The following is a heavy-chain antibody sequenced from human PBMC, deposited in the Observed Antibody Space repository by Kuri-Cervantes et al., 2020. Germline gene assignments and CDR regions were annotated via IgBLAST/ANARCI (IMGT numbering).Heavy chain of an antibody. Sequence: GESLKISCAASGFNFDKYGMHWVRQAPGKGLEWVAVIWFDGSTKYYADSVKGRFTISRDNSKNTLFLQMNSLRAEDTAVYYCAGDNSGFYYNWFGPWGRGTLVTVSS. CDR3: AGDNSGFYYNWFGP. CDR1: GFNFDKYG. D-gene: IGHD5-12*01. J-gene: IGHJ5*02. CDR2: IWFDGSTK. V-gene: IGHV3-33*01.